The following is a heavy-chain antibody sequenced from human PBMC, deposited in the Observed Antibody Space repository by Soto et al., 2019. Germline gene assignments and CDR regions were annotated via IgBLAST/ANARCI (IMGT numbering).Heavy chain of an antibody. J-gene: IGHJ6*02. V-gene: IGHV4-31*03. CDR2: IYYRGNT. Sequence: QVQLQESGPGLVKPSQTLSLTCTVSGGSISSGGYYWSWIRQHPGKGLEWIGYIYYRGNTYYNPSLKIRVTITVDTSKIQFCLKLSSVTAADTAVYYCARPGRGNNYGGMDVWDQGTTVAVSS. CDR1: GGSISSGGYY. D-gene: IGHD4-17*01. CDR3: ARPGRGNNYGGMDV.